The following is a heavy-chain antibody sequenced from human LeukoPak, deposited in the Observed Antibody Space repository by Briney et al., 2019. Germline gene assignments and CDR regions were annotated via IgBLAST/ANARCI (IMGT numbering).Heavy chain of an antibody. CDR2: ITTDETT. CDR3: AKDWFATTDY. D-gene: IGHD1/OR15-1a*01. CDR1: GFPFSVSW. Sequence: SGGSLRLSCAASGFPFSVSWMHWFRQVLGKGLMWVSRITTDETTTYADSVRGRFSISRDNAKNTVYLQMNSLRVEDTAVCYCAKDWFATTDYWGQGILVTVSS. J-gene: IGHJ4*02. V-gene: IGHV3-74*01.